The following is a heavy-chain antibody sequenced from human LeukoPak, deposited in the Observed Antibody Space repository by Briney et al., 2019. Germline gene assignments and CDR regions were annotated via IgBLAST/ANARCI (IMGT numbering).Heavy chain of an antibody. J-gene: IGHJ4*02. Sequence: GASVKVSXKASGYTFTGYDIHWVRQAPGQGLEWMGWISAYNGNTNYAQKLQGRVTMTTDTSTSTAYMELRSLRSDDTAVYYCARTSVDFWSGYSDYWGQGTLVTVSS. CDR1: GYTFTGYD. CDR2: ISAYNGNT. CDR3: ARTSVDFWSGYSDY. V-gene: IGHV1-18*04. D-gene: IGHD3-3*01.